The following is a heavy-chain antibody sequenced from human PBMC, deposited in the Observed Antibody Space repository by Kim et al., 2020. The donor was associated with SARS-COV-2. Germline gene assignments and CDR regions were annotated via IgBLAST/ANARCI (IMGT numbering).Heavy chain of an antibody. CDR3: ARTDEVGATGY. J-gene: IGHJ4*02. V-gene: IGHV1-69*01. Sequence: ANYAQKFQGRVTITADESTSTAYMELSSLRSEDTAVYYCARTDEVGATGYWGQGTLVTVSS. D-gene: IGHD1-26*01. CDR2: A.